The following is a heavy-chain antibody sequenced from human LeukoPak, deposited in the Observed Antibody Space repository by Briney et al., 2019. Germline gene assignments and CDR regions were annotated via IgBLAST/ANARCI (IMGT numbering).Heavy chain of an antibody. CDR3: AKDYSTSSSGRFDY. V-gene: IGHV3-9*01. CDR2: ISWHSNSI. D-gene: IGHD6-19*01. J-gene: IGHJ4*02. CDR1: GFTFDDYA. Sequence: GGSLRHSCSASGFTFDDYAMLWVRQAPGKGLEWVSGISWHSNSIDYADSVKGRFTITRDNAKNSLYLQMHGLRPEVRAFYYSAKDYSTSSSGRFDYWGQGTLVTVSS.